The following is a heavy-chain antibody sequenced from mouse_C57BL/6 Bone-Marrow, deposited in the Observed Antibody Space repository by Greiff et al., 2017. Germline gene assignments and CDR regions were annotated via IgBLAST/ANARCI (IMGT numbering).Heavy chain of an antibody. Sequence: VQLQQSGPELVKPGASVKISCKASGYTFTDYYINWVKQRPGQGLAWIGWIFPGSGSTYYNEKFKGKATLTVDESSSTAYMLLSSLTSEDAAVSFCARTSYDSSPAWFAYWGQGTLVTVSA. J-gene: IGHJ3*01. D-gene: IGHD1-1*01. V-gene: IGHV1-75*01. CDR2: IFPGSGST. CDR1: GYTFTDYY. CDR3: ARTSYDSSPAWFAY.